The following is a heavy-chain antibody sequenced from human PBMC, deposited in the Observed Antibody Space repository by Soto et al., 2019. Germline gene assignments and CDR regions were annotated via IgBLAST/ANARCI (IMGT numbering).Heavy chain of an antibody. D-gene: IGHD2-21*02. V-gene: IGHV1-3*01. CDR3: AADRTYCGGDCYAD. CDR1: GYTFTSYA. J-gene: IGHJ4*02. Sequence: ASVKVSCKASGYTFTSYAMHWVRQAPGQRLEWMGWINAGNGNTKYSQKFQGRVTITRDMSTSTVYMELSSLRSEDTAVYYCAADRTYCGGDCYADWGQGTLVTVSS. CDR2: INAGNGNT.